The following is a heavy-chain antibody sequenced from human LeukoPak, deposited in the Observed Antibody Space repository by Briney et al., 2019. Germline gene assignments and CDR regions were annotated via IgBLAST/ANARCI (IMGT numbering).Heavy chain of an antibody. D-gene: IGHD3-10*01. J-gene: IGHJ4*02. CDR3: ATRGGAGDF. V-gene: IGHV3-23*01. Sequence: GGSLRLSCADSGFTFATYAMSWVRQAPGKGLEWVSAISGPGDSTYYGDSAKGRFTISRDNTRNTVSLQMSSLRADDTAVYYCATRGGAGDFWGQGTLVTVSS. CDR1: GFTFATYA. CDR2: ISGPGDST.